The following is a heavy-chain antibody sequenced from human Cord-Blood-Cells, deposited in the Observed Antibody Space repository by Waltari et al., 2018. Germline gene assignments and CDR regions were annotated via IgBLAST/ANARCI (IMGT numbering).Heavy chain of an antibody. CDR2: MKPNSGNT. CDR3: ARAFNDGSGSYYNNWFDP. CDR1: GYTFTSYD. Sequence: QVQLVQSGAEVKKPGASVKVSCKASGYTFTSYDINWVRQATGKGLEWMGWMKPNSGNTGYAQKFQGRVTMTRKTSISTAYMELSSLRSEDTAVYYCARAFNDGSGSYYNNWFDPWGQGTLVTVSS. J-gene: IGHJ5*02. V-gene: IGHV1-8*01. D-gene: IGHD3-10*01.